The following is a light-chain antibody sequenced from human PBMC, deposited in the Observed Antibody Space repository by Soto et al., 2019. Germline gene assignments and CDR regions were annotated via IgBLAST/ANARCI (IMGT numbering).Light chain of an antibody. Sequence: AIQMTQSPPSLSASVGDRVFITCRASQDIRDAVGGLQQRPVHAPNLLIYAASTLHTGVPSTFPGSGSGPDFTLTINDLQHADGATYFCLQDYDFRFTFGQGTPLQI. CDR1: QDIRDA. V-gene: IGKV1-6*01. CDR3: LQDYDFRFT. CDR2: AAS. J-gene: IGKJ2*01.